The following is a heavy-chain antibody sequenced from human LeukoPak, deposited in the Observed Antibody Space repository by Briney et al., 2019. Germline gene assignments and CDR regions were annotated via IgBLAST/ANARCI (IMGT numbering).Heavy chain of an antibody. CDR3: ARHGSGSYYNVMFDY. J-gene: IGHJ4*02. Sequence: GESLKISCKGSGYSFTSYWIGWVRQMPGKGLEWMGIIYPGDSDTRYSPSFQGQVTISADKSISTAYLQWSSLKASDTAMYYCARHGSGSYYNVMFDYWGQGTLVTVSS. CDR2: IYPGDSDT. V-gene: IGHV5-51*01. CDR1: GYSFTSYW. D-gene: IGHD3-10*01.